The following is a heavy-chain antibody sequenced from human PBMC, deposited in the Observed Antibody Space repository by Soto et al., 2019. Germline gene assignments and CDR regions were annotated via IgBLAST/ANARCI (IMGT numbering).Heavy chain of an antibody. CDR2: ISSSSSYI. Sequence: GGSLRLSCAASGFTFSSYSMNWVRQAPGKGLEWVSSISSSSSYIYYADSVKGRFTISRDNAKNSLYLQMNSLRAEDTAVYYCARVMAGIWKAYYYMDVWGKGTTVTVSS. D-gene: IGHD6-19*01. J-gene: IGHJ6*03. CDR3: ARVMAGIWKAYYYMDV. CDR1: GFTFSSYS. V-gene: IGHV3-21*01.